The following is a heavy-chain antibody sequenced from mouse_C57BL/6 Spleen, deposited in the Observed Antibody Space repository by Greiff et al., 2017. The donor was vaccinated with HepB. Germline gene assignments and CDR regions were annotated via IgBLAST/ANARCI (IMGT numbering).Heavy chain of an antibody. D-gene: IGHD4-1*01. Sequence: QVQLQQPGAELVKPGASVKMSCKASGYTFTSYWITWVKQRPGQGLEWIGDIYPGSGSTNYNQKFKGKSTLTVDKSSSTAYMQLSSLTSEDSAVYYCARSLGRNYAMDYWGQGTSVTVSS. J-gene: IGHJ4*01. CDR3: ARSLGRNYAMDY. CDR1: GYTFTSYW. CDR2: IYPGSGST. V-gene: IGHV1-55*01.